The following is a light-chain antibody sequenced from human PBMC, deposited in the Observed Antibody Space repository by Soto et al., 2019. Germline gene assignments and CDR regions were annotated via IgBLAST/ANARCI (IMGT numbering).Light chain of an antibody. CDR1: STDVGASNY. CDR3: SSYTTTFTWV. CDR2: DVT. Sequence: QSVLTQPASVSGSPGQSITISCTGSSTDVGASNYVSWYQQRPGKAPKLLIYDVTHRPSGISNRFSGSKSGITASLTISGLQAEDEAHYYCSSYTTTFTWVFGGGTKLTVL. V-gene: IGLV2-14*01. J-gene: IGLJ3*02.